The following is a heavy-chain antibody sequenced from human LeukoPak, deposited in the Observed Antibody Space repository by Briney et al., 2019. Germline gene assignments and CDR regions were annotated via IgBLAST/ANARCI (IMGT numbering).Heavy chain of an antibody. CDR1: GFTFSSYD. CDR2: IGTAGDT. D-gene: IGHD2-15*01. CDR3: ARSQGYCSGGSCYLFDY. J-gene: IGHJ4*02. Sequence: GGSLRFSCAASGFTFSSYDMHWVRQAPGKGLEWVSAIGTAGDTYYPGSVKCRFTISRENAKNSLYLQMNSLRAGDTAVYYCARSQGYCSGGSCYLFDYWGQGTLVTVSS. V-gene: IGHV3-13*01.